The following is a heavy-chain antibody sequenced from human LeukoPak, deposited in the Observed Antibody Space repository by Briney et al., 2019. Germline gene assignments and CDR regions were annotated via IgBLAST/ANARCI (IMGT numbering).Heavy chain of an antibody. CDR3: ARDWAFRPYLRFLEWLPIDY. V-gene: IGHV3-48*04. CDR1: GFTFRSYN. J-gene: IGHJ4*02. Sequence: GGSLRLSCAASGFTFRSYNMNWVRQAPGKGLEWVSYISSSGSTIYYADSVKGRFTISRDNAKNSLYLQMNSLRAEDTAVYYCARDWAFRPYLRFLEWLPIDYWGQGTLVTVSS. D-gene: IGHD3-3*01. CDR2: ISSSGSTI.